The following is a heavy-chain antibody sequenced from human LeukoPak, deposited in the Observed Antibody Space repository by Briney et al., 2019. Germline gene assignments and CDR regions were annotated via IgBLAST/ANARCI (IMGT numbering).Heavy chain of an antibody. J-gene: IGHJ3*02. V-gene: IGHV1-69*05. CDR2: IIPIFGTA. Sequence: SVKVSCKASGGTFSSYAISWVRQAPGQGLEWMGGIIPIFGTANYAQKFQGRVTMTTDTSTSTAYMELRSLRSDDTAVYYCARSGRLRSDAFDIWGQGTMVTVSS. CDR3: ARSGRLRSDAFDI. D-gene: IGHD4-17*01. CDR1: GGTFSSYA.